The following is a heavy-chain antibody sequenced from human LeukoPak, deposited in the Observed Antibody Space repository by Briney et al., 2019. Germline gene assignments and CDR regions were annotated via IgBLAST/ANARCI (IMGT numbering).Heavy chain of an antibody. CDR1: GYSSTSFD. Sequence: GASVKVSCKASGYSSTSFDINWVRQGSGQGLEWMGWMNPKRGNTGYAPRFQGRVTITRDTSINTAFMELSSLRPDDTAIYYCARGGSSSSYYNNYGMDVWGQGTTITVSS. CDR2: MNPKRGNT. D-gene: IGHD6-13*01. CDR3: ARGGSSSSYYNNYGMDV. V-gene: IGHV1-8*01. J-gene: IGHJ6*02.